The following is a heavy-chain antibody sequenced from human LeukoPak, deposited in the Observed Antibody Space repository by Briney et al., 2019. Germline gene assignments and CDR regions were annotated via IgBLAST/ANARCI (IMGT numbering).Heavy chain of an antibody. V-gene: IGHV4-59*12. CDR2: IYYSGST. Sequence: SETLSLTCTVSGGSISSYYWSWIRQPPGKGLEWIGYIYYSGSTDYNPSLKSRVTISVDTSKNQFSLKLSSVTAADTAVYYCARAAGHYYDSGAPPATFDYWGQGTLVTVSS. CDR1: GGSISSYY. D-gene: IGHD3-22*01. CDR3: ARAAGHYYDSGAPPATFDY. J-gene: IGHJ4*02.